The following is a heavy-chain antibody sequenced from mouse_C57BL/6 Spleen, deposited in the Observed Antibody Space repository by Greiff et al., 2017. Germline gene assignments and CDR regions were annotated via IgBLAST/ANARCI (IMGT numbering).Heavy chain of an antibody. CDR1: GFTFSDYG. V-gene: IGHV5-17*01. Sequence: EVQGVESGGGLVKPGGSLKLSCAASGFTFSDYGMHWVRQGPEKGLEWVAYISSGSSTIYYADTVKGRFTISRDNAKNTLFLQMTSLRSEDTAMYYCARESYYGSSSWFAYWGQGTLVTVSA. J-gene: IGHJ3*01. CDR3: ARESYYGSSSWFAY. CDR2: ISSGSSTI. D-gene: IGHD1-1*01.